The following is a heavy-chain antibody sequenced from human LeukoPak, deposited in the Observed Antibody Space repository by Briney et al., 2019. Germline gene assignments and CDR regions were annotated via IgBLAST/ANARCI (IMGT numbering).Heavy chain of an antibody. CDR2: SSSSSSYI. CDR1: GFTLSSYT. Sequence: GGSLTLSCAASGFTLSSYTMKWVRLAPGKGLEWVSSSSSSSSYIYYADSVKGRFTISRDNAKNSLYLQMNSLRAEDTAVYYCARAGGYDSSGYDEFDYWGQGTLVTVSS. J-gene: IGHJ4*02. D-gene: IGHD3-22*01. CDR3: ARAGGYDSSGYDEFDY. V-gene: IGHV3-21*01.